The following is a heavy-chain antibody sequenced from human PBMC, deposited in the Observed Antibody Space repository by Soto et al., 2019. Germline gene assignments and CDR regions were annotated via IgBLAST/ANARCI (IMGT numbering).Heavy chain of an antibody. Sequence: QVQLVQSGAEVKKPGASVKVSCKDSGYTFTSYDINWVRQATGQGLEWMGWMNPNSGNTGYAQKFQGRVTMTRNTSIGTAYVERSSMGSEGTAVYYCARGGPEQLVYYYYYGMDVWGQGTTVTVSS. CDR1: GYTFTSYD. D-gene: IGHD6-6*01. CDR2: MNPNSGNT. J-gene: IGHJ6*02. V-gene: IGHV1-8*01. CDR3: ARGGPEQLVYYYYYGMDV.